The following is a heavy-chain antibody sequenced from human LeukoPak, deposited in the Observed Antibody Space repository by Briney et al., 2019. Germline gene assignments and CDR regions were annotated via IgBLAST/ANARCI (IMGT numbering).Heavy chain of an antibody. J-gene: IGHJ4*02. CDR1: GGTFSSYA. V-gene: IGHV1-69*01. D-gene: IGHD6-25*01. CDR3: AREADPTGY. Sequence: SVTLSCTVSGGTFSSYAISWVRQAHGQGLEWVGGIITNYGTANYEQKSQGRVTITADESTSTAYMELSSLRSEDTAVYYCAREADPTGYRGQGTLVTVAS. CDR2: IITNYGTA.